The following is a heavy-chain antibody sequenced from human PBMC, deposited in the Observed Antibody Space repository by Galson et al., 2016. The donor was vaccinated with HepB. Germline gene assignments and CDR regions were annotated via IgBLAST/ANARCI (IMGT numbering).Heavy chain of an antibody. CDR1: GDSLTRGSFY. V-gene: IGHV4-31*03. Sequence: TLSLTCTVSGDSLTRGSFYWTWIRQLPGKGLEWIGYIYHSGNSHYNPSLKSRVTMSVDTSKNQFSLNLTSVTAADTAVYYWARAPGSFDIWGRGTMVTVSS. CDR2: IYHSGNS. J-gene: IGHJ3*02. CDR3: ARAPGSFDI.